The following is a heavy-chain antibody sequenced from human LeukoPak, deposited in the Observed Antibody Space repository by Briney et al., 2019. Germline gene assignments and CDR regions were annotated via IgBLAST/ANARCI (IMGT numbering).Heavy chain of an antibody. D-gene: IGHD3-22*01. J-gene: IGHJ4*02. CDR2: INHSGST. CDR3: ARGVDDSPGYVFDY. Sequence: SETLSLTCAVYVGSFSGYYWSWIRQPPGKGLEWIGEINHSGSTKNNASLNSRVTIAVRTTRNQLSLKLSSVTDANTAVYYCARGVDDSPGYVFDYWGKETLVTVSS. V-gene: IGHV4-34*01. CDR1: VGSFSGYY.